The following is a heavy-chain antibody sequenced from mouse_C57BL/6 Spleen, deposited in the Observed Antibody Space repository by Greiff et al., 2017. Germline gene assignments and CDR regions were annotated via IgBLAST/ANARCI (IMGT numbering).Heavy chain of an antibody. D-gene: IGHD3-2*02. CDR1: GFTFSDYY. V-gene: IGHV5-12*01. J-gene: IGHJ2*01. CDR3: ARREGSGYFDY. CDR2: ISNGGGST. Sequence: EVQVVESGGGLVQPGGSLKLSCAASGFTFSDYYMYWVRQTPEKRLEWVAYISNGGGSTYYPDTVKGRFTISRDNAKNTLYLQMSRLKSEDTAMYYCARREGSGYFDYWGQGTTLTVSS.